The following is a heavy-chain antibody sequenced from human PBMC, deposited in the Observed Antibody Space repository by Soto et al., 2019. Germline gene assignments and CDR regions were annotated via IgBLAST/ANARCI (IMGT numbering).Heavy chain of an antibody. D-gene: IGHD3-22*01. V-gene: IGHV3-53*01. CDR3: AKARGYYDTSGYSGYYFDY. Sequence: GGSLRLSCAASGFTVSSNYMTWVRQAPGKGLECVSVIYSGDTTYYADSVKGRFTISRDNSKNTLYLQMNSLRAEDTAVYYCAKARGYYDTSGYSGYYFDYWGQGTLVTVSS. CDR2: IYSGDTT. J-gene: IGHJ4*02. CDR1: GFTVSSNY.